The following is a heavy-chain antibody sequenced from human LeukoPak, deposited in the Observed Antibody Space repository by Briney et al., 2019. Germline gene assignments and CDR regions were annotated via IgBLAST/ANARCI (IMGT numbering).Heavy chain of an antibody. V-gene: IGHV5-51*01. D-gene: IGHD2-2*01. CDR1: GYSFNTYW. CDR2: IYAGDSDT. J-gene: IGHJ4*02. CDR3: ARRQGCSNTACPPDY. Sequence: GESLKISRKGSGYSFNTYWIGWVRQMPGKGLEWMGIIYAGDSDTRYSPSLQGQVTMSVDKPINTAYLQWSSLKASDTAMYYCARRQGCSNTACPPDYWGQGTLVTVSS.